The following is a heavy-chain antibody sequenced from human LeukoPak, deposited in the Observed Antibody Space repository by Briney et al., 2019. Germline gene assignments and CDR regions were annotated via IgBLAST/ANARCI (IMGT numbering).Heavy chain of an antibody. D-gene: IGHD6-13*01. Sequence: SETLSLTCTVSGGSISSYYWSWIRQPPGKGLEWIGYIYYSGSTNYNPSLKSRVTISVDTSKNQFSLKLSSVTAADTAVYYCARGLLIAAAENYYYMDVWGKGTTVTVSS. J-gene: IGHJ6*03. CDR3: ARGLLIAAAENYYYMDV. CDR2: IYYSGST. CDR1: GGSISSYY. V-gene: IGHV4-59*01.